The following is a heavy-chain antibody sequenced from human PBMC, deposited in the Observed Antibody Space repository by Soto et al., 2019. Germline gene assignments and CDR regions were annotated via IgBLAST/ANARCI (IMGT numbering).Heavy chain of an antibody. CDR3: ARSGVATIMGYLDY. J-gene: IGHJ4*02. CDR2: INHSGST. Sequence: QVQLQQWGAGLLKPSETLSLTCAVYGGSFSGYYWSWIRQPPGKGLEWIGEINHSGSTNYNPSLKSRVTISVDTSKNQFSLKLSSVTAADTAVYYCARSGVATIMGYLDYWGQGTLVTVSS. D-gene: IGHD5-12*01. V-gene: IGHV4-34*01. CDR1: GGSFSGYY.